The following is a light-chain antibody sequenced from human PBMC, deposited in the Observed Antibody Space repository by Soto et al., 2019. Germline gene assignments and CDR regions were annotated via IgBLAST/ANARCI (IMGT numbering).Light chain of an antibody. V-gene: IGKV1-12*01. CDR2: AAS. Sequence: DIQMTQYPSSVSASVGDRVTITCRASQGISYWLAWYQQKRGKAPKLLIYAASSLQSGVPSRFSGSGSGTEFTLTISSLQPDDFATYYCQHYYSYSEAFGQGTKVDIK. CDR3: QHYYSYSEA. CDR1: QGISYW. J-gene: IGKJ1*01.